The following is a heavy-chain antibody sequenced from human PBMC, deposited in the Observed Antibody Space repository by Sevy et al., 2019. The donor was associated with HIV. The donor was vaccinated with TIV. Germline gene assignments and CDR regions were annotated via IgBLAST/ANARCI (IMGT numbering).Heavy chain of an antibody. CDR3: ARLLMQECSSTDCNSYFLDS. CDR1: GYRFTNYW. J-gene: IGHJ4*02. D-gene: IGHD2-2*01. CDR2: IYPDDSDT. V-gene: IGHV5-51*01. Sequence: GEALKISCKVSGYRFTNYWIGWVRQMPGKGLEWMGIIYPDDSDTRYSPSFQGQVTMSVDKSSDTAYLQWSSLRASDTAMYYCARLLMQECSSTDCNSYFLDSWGQGTVVTVSS.